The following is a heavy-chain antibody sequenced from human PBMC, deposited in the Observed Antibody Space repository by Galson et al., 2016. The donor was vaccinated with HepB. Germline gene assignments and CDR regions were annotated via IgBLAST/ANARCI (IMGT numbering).Heavy chain of an antibody. CDR3: ARANADYSNAFDI. D-gene: IGHD6-13*01. CDR1: GDSVRSGGYY. V-gene: IGHV4-31*03. Sequence: TLSLTCTVSGDSVRSGGYYWNWVRQHPGKGLEWIGFIRYGGSTYSNPSLQSRLSISRDASQNHFSLKLTSVTAADTAIYYCARANADYSNAFDIWGQGTMVTVSS. J-gene: IGHJ3*02. CDR2: IRYGGST.